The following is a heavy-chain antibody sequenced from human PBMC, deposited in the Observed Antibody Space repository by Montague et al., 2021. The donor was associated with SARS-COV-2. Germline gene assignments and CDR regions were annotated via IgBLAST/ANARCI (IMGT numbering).Heavy chain of an antibody. J-gene: IGHJ5*02. CDR2: IYYSGYT. CDR3: ARLGPGPQGEES. V-gene: IGHV4-39*01. D-gene: IGHD3-16*01. Sequence: SETLSLTCTVSGGSITTTSHYWGWIRQPPGKGLEWIGSIYYSGYTHYNPSLKTRLTPSVDTSTNQFSLKLSSATAADTAVYHCARLGPGPQGEESWGQGTVVIVSS. CDR1: GGSITTTSHY.